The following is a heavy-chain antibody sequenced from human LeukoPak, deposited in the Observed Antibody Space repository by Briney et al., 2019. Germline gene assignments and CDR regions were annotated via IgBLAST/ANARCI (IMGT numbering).Heavy chain of an antibody. Sequence: QPGGSLRLSCAASGFTFSSYAMSWVRQAPGKGLEWVSAISGSGGSTYYADSVKGRFTISRDNSKNTLYLQMNSLRAEDTAVYYCAKDGVLVVVPVAMQYYDFWSGYWEEYYYYYMDVWGKGTTVTVSS. V-gene: IGHV3-23*01. CDR2: ISGSGGST. J-gene: IGHJ6*03. CDR3: AKDGVLVVVPVAMQYYDFWSGYWEEYYYYYMDV. CDR1: GFTFSSYA. D-gene: IGHD3-3*01.